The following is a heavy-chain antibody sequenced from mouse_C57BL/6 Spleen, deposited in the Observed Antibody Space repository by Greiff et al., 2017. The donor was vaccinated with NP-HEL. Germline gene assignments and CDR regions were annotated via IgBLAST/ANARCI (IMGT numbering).Heavy chain of an antibody. CDR3: TRRGIYYDYDGY. J-gene: IGHJ2*01. Sequence: QVQLKQSGAELVRPGASVTLSCKASGYTFTDYEMHWVKQTPVHGLEWIGAIDPETGGTAYNQKFKGKAILTADKSSSTAYMELRSLTSEDSAVYYCTRRGIYYDYDGYWGQGTTLTVSS. CDR1: GYTFTDYE. CDR2: IDPETGGT. D-gene: IGHD2-4*01. V-gene: IGHV1-15*01.